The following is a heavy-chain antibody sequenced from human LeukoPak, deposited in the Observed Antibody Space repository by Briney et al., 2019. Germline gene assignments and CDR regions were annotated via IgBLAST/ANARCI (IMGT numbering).Heavy chain of an antibody. V-gene: IGHV3-74*01. J-gene: IGHJ6*02. CDR2: INSDGSST. Sequence: GGSLRLSCAASGFTFSSYWMHWVRQAPGKGLVWVSRINSDGSSTSYADSVKGRFTMSRDNAKNTLYLQMNSLRAEDTAVYYCGGSYYFYGMDVWGQGTTVTVSS. D-gene: IGHD3-10*01. CDR3: GGSYYFYGMDV. CDR1: GFTFSSYW.